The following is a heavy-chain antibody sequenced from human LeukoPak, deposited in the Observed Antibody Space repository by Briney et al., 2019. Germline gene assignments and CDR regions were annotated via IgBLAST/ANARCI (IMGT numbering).Heavy chain of an antibody. CDR1: GYSISSGYY. D-gene: IGHD2-2*01. J-gene: IGHJ4*02. CDR3: ASLTSCSSTSCYAGLFDY. CDR2: IYHSGST. V-gene: IGHV4-38-2*02. Sequence: SETLSLTCTVSGYSISSGYYWGWIRQPPGKGLEWIGSIYHSGSTYYNLSLKSRVTISVDTSKNQFSLKLSSVTAADTAVYYCASLTSCSSTSCYAGLFDYWGQGTLVTVSS.